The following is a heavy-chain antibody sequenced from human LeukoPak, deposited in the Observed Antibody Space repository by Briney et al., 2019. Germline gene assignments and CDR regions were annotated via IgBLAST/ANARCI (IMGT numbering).Heavy chain of an antibody. J-gene: IGHJ3*02. D-gene: IGHD3-3*01. CDR1: GFTFSSYG. CDR3: ARVFRPSLAVFIIRGAFDI. V-gene: IGHV3-30*02. CDR2: IRYDGSNK. Sequence: GGSLRLSCAASGFTFSSYGMHWVRQAPGKGLEWVAFIRYDGSNKYYADSVKGRFTISRDNSKNTLYLQMNSLRAEDTAVYYCARVFRPSLAVFIIRGAFDIWGQGTMVTVSS.